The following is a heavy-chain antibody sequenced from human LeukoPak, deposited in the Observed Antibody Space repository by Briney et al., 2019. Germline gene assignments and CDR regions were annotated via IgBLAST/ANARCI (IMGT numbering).Heavy chain of an antibody. CDR2: ISGSGGST. J-gene: IGHJ4*02. CDR3: AKDRIVGATPFDY. V-gene: IGHV3-23*01. Sequence: GGSLRLSCAASGFTFSSYAMSWFRQPPGKGLEWVSAISGSGGSTYYADSVKGRFTISRDNSKNTLYLQMNSLRAEDTAVYYCAKDRIVGATPFDYWGQGTLVTVSS. CDR1: GFTFSSYA. D-gene: IGHD1-26*01.